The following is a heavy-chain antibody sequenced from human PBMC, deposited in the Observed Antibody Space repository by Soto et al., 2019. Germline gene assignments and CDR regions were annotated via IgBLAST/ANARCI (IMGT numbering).Heavy chain of an antibody. Sequence: EVQLLESGGGLVQPGGSLRLSCAASGFTFSSYAMSWVRQAPGKGLEWVSAISGSGGSTYYADSVKGRFTISRDNSKNTLYLQMNSLRAEDTAVYYCAKAWGYCSSTSCQGGGGPVAFDIWGQGTMVTVSS. CDR3: AKAWGYCSSTSCQGGGGPVAFDI. J-gene: IGHJ3*02. V-gene: IGHV3-23*01. D-gene: IGHD2-2*01. CDR2: ISGSGGST. CDR1: GFTFSSYA.